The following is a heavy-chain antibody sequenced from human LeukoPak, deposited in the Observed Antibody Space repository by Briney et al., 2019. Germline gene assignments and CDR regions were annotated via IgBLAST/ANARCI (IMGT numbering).Heavy chain of an antibody. D-gene: IGHD4-23*01. V-gene: IGHV4-59*01. J-gene: IGHJ4*02. Sequence: SETLSLTCTVSGGSISNNYWSSIRQPPGKGLEWIGYIYYSGTTNYNPSLKSRVTISVDTSKNQFSLKLSSVTAADTAVYFCARGSLWYLHWGQGTLVTVSS. CDR2: IYYSGTT. CDR3: ARGSLWYLH. CDR1: GGSISNNY.